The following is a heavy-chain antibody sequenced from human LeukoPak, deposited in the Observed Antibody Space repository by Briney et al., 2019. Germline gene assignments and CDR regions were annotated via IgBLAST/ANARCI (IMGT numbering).Heavy chain of an antibody. CDR1: GYTFTGYY. V-gene: IGHV1-2*02. D-gene: IGHD5-12*01. Sequence: ASVKVSCKASGYTFTGYYMHWVQQAPGQGLEWMGWINPNSGGTNYAQKFQGRVTLTTDTSASIAYLELRSLRSDDTALYHCARDHLDIVPTIYSYWGQGTLVTVSS. CDR3: ARDHLDIVPTIYSY. J-gene: IGHJ4*02. CDR2: INPNSGGT.